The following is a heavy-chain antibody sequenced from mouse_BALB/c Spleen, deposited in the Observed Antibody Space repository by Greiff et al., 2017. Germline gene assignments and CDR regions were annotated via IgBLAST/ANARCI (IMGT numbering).Heavy chain of an antibody. D-gene: IGHD3-1*01. J-gene: IGHJ3*01. CDR2: ISNLAYSI. V-gene: IGHV5-15*02. CDR1: GFTFSDYG. Sequence: EVKLMESGGGLVQPGGSRKLSCAASGFTFSDYGMAWVRQAPGKGPEWVAFISNLAYSIYYADTVTGRFTISRENAKNTLYLEMSSLRSEDTAMYYCAREGARARVPFAYWGQGTLVTVSA. CDR3: AREGARARVPFAY.